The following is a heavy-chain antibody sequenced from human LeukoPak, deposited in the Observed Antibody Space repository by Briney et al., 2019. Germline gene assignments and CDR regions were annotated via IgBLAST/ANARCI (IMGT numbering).Heavy chain of an antibody. CDR1: GFTFSSYS. Sequence: GGSLRLSCAASGFTFSSYSMNWVRQAPGKGLEWVSSISSSSSYIYYADSVKGRFTISRDNAKNSLYLQMNSLRAKDTAVYYCARSFGVTMVSSDCWGQGTLVTVSS. V-gene: IGHV3-21*01. CDR2: ISSSSSYI. CDR3: ARSFGVTMVSSDC. D-gene: IGHD3-10*01. J-gene: IGHJ4*02.